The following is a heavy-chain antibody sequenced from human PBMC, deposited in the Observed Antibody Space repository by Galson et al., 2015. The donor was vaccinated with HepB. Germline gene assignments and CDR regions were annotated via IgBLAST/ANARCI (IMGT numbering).Heavy chain of an antibody. V-gene: IGHV3-30*18. CDR1: VFTFSSYG. CDR2: ISNYESNK. J-gene: IGHJ4*02. Sequence: SLRLSCAASVFTFSSYGMHWVRQAPGKGLSLFSVISNYESNKYYADSVKGRFTISRDNSKNTLYLQMNILIAEDTAVYYCAKPYYSHSGGYDVYWGLVTLVTVST. D-gene: IGHD3-22*01. CDR3: AKPYYSHSGGYDVY.